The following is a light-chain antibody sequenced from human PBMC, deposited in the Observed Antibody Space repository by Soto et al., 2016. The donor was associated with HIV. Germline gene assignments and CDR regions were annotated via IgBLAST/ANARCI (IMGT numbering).Light chain of an antibody. CDR3: QVWDSSSAHPV. CDR2: DDS. V-gene: IGLV3-21*03. Sequence: SYELTQPPSLSVAPRKTARITCGGDNVGSKSVQWYQQKPGQAPILVVYDDSHRPSGIPERFSGSNSGNTATLTITRVEAGDEADYYCQVWDSSSAHPVFGGGTKLTVL. CDR1: NVGSKS. J-gene: IGLJ2*01.